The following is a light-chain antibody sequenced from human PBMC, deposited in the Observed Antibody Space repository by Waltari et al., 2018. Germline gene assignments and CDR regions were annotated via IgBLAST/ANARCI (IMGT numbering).Light chain of an antibody. CDR2: GAS. J-gene: IGKJ1*01. Sequence: EIVMTQSPATLSVFPGERATLSCRASQRIRSNLAWYQLKPGQTPRLLIYGASTGATGIPDRFSGRGSGTEFTLTVSRLQSEDCAVYFWQQYDNWLGAFGQGTKVEIK. CDR3: QQYDNWLGA. V-gene: IGKV3-15*01. CDR1: QRIRSN.